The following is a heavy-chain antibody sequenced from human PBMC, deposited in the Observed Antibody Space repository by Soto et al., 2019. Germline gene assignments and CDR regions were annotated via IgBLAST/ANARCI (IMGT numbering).Heavy chain of an antibody. Sequence: PGGSLRLSCAASGFTFSSYAMHWVRQAPGKGLEWVAVISYDGSNKYYADSVKGRFTISRDNSKNTLYLQMNSLRAEDTAVYYCARDHGEQWLVPAFSYYCGMDVCGQGTTVTVSS. CDR1: GFTFSSYA. J-gene: IGHJ6*02. D-gene: IGHD6-19*01. V-gene: IGHV3-30-3*01. CDR2: ISYDGSNK. CDR3: ARDHGEQWLVPAFSYYCGMDV.